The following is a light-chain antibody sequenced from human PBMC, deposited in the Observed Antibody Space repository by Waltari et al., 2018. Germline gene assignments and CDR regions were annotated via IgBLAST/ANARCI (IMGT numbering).Light chain of an antibody. CDR1: QDISNY. Sequence: DIQMTQSPSAVSASVGDSVTITCRASQDISNYLAWFQQKPGKAPKRLIFAASSLQSGVPSRFSGSGSATEFTLTISNLQPEDFGTYYCLQDNTYPWTFGQGTRVDI. V-gene: IGKV1-17*03. J-gene: IGKJ1*01. CDR2: AAS. CDR3: LQDNTYPWT.